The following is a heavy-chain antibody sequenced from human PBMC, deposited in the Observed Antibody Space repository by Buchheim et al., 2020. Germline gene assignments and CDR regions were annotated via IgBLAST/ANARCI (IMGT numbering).Heavy chain of an antibody. J-gene: IGHJ6*02. Sequence: QVQLQESGPGLVKPSQTLSLTCAVSGGSINSGGYSWSWIRQPPGKGLEWIGYIYYSGSTYYNPSLKSRVTIPEDTSKTQFSLKRSSVTAADTAVYYCARDRAVGVGGDVDTAMDEGYYYYYGMDVWGQGTT. CDR3: ARDRAVGVGGDVDTAMDEGYYYYYGMDV. D-gene: IGHD5-18*01. V-gene: IGHV4-30-4*07. CDR1: GGSINSGGYS. CDR2: IYYSGST.